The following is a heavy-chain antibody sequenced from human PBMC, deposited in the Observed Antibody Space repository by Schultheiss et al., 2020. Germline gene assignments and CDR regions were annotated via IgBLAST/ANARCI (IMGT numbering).Heavy chain of an antibody. D-gene: IGHD3-22*01. CDR3: TRLVGGYYDTSGFYYVLGAFDM. V-gene: IGHV3-73*01. Sequence: GGSLRLSCAASGFTFNNYWMNWVRQASGKGLEWVGRIRSKAHSYATAYTASVKGRFTISRDDSKNTAYLQMNSLKTEDTAVYYCTRLVGGYYDTSGFYYVLGAFDMWGQGTMVTVSS. J-gene: IGHJ3*02. CDR1: GFTFNNYW. CDR2: IRSKAHSYAT.